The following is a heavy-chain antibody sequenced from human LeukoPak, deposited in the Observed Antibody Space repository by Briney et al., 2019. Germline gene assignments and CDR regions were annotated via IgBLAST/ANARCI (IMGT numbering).Heavy chain of an antibody. CDR3: AKDPRNSSGWYGTYYFDY. CDR1: GFTFSSYG. V-gene: IGHV3-30*02. D-gene: IGHD6-19*01. Sequence: GGSLRLSCAASGFTFSSYGMHWVRQAPGKGLGWVAFIRYDGSNKYYADSVKGRFTISRDNSKNTLYLQMNSLRAEDTAVYYCAKDPRNSSGWYGTYYFDYWGQGTLVTVSS. CDR2: IRYDGSNK. J-gene: IGHJ4*02.